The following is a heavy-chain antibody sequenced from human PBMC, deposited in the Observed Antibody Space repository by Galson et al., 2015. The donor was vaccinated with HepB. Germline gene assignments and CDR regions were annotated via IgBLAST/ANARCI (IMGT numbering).Heavy chain of an antibody. CDR1: GGSISSSSYY. J-gene: IGHJ4*02. CDR2: IYYSGST. V-gene: IGHV4-39*01. Sequence: ETLSLTCTVSGGSISSSSYYWGWIRQPPGKGLEWIGSIYYSGSTYYNPSLKSRVTISVDTSKNQLSLKLSSVTAADTAVYYCARVQYSSSWYALYFDYWGQGTLVTVSS. CDR3: ARVQYSSSWYALYFDY. D-gene: IGHD6-13*01.